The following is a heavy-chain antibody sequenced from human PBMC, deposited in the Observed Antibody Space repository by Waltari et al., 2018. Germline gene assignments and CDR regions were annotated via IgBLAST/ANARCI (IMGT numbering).Heavy chain of an antibody. V-gene: IGHV4-39*07. Sequence: QLQLQESGPGLVKPSETLSLTCTVSGGSISSRSYYWGWIRQPPGKGLEWIGSIYYSGSTYYNPSLKSRVTISVDTSKNQFSLKLSSVTAADTAVYYCARASPEYDAFDIWGQGTMVTVSS. J-gene: IGHJ3*02. CDR2: IYYSGST. CDR3: ARASPEYDAFDI. CDR1: GGSISSRSYY.